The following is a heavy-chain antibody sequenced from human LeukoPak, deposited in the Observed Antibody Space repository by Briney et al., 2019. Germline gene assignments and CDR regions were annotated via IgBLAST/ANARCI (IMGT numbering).Heavy chain of an antibody. D-gene: IGHD4-17*01. CDR1: GYTFTSYG. CDR2: ISAHNGNT. V-gene: IGHV1-18*01. CDR3: ARDPQDTWMSRMTVTIPLYFDY. J-gene: IGHJ4*02. Sequence: ASVKVSCKASGYTFTSYGINWVRQAPGQGLEGMGWISAHNGNTNYAQKLQARVTMTTDTSTSTAYMELRSLRSDDTAVYYCARDPQDTWMSRMTVTIPLYFDYWGQGALVTVSS.